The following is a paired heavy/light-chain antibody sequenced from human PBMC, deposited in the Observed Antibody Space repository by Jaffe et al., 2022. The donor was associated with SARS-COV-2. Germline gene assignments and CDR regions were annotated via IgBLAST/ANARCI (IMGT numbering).Heavy chain of an antibody. V-gene: IGHV3-23*01. D-gene: IGHD5-12*01. CDR1: GFTFKRYA. Sequence: EVQLLESGGGLAQPGGSLRLSCAASGFTFKRYAVIWVRQAPEKGLEYVSSIDGSGAHTSYADSVRGRFTVSRDNSKTTVYLQMNSLRVEDTALYYCAKEVTYSGYPGMDVWGHGTAVIVS. CDR3: AKEVTYSGYPGMDV. J-gene: IGHJ6*02. CDR2: IDGSGAHT.
Light chain of an antibody. CDR1: NSNIGKRY. J-gene: IGLJ3*02. CDR3: GAWDTSLNSGV. Sequence: QSVLTQPPSVSAAPGQKVTISCSGSNSNIGKRYVSWYQQFPGTAPKLLIYEDNKRPSGIPDRFSASKSGTSATLGITGLQTGDEADYYCGAWDTSLNSGVFGGGTRLTVL. V-gene: IGLV1-51*02. CDR2: EDN.